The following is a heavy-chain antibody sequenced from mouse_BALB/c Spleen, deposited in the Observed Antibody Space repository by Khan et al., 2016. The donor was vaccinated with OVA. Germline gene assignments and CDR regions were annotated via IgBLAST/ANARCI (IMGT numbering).Heavy chain of an antibody. Sequence: QVQLKQSGTELAKPGASLKMSCKASGYTFTTYWMHWVKQRPAQGLEWIGYIDPSTGYTEYNPNFRDKATLTTDKSSSTSFLQLSTLTSEDSAVYYCERSGLKGIFDYWGQGTLVTVSA. J-gene: IGHJ3*01. CDR3: ERSGLKGIFDY. V-gene: IGHV1-7*01. CDR2: IDPSTGYT. D-gene: IGHD1-3*01. CDR1: GYTFTTYW.